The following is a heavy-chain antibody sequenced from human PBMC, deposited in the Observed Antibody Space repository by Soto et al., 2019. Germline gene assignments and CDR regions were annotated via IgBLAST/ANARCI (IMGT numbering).Heavy chain of an antibody. CDR1: GYTFTGYY. V-gene: IGHV1-2*04. CDR2: INPNSGGT. D-gene: IGHD4-17*01. Sequence: ASVKVSCKASGYTFTGYYMHWVRQAPGQGLEWMGWINPNSGGTNYAQKFQGWVTMTRDTSISTAYMELSSVTAADTAVYYCARHPTGTYNWFDPWGQGTLVTVSS. J-gene: IGHJ5*02. CDR3: ARHPTGTYNWFDP.